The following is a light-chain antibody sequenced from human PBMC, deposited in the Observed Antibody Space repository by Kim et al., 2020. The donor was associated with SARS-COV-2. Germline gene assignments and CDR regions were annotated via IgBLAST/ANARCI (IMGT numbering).Light chain of an antibody. CDR3: QQANSFPWT. CDR2: AAS. Sequence: AAVGDRVTSTGRASQGISSWLAGYQQKPGKAPKLLIYAASSLQSGVPSRFSGSGSGTDFSLTISSLQPEDFATYYCQQANSFPWTFGQGTKLEI. J-gene: IGKJ1*01. CDR1: QGISSW. V-gene: IGKV1-12*01.